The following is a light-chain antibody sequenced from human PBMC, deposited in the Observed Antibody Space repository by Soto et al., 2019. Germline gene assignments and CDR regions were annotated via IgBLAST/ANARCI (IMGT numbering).Light chain of an antibody. V-gene: IGLV2-14*03. CDR2: DVS. J-gene: IGLJ2*01. CDR3: NSYTSSSTVV. Sequence: QSALTQPASVSGSPGQSITISCTGTSSDVGGYNYVSWYQQHPGRAPKLLIYDVSNRPSGVSSRFSGSKSGNTASLTISGLQAEDEGDYYCNSYTSSSTVVFGGGTKVTVL. CDR1: SSDVGGYNY.